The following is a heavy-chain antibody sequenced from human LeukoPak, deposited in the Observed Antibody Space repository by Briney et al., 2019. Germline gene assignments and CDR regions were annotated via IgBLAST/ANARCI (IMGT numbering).Heavy chain of an antibody. D-gene: IGHD5-18*01. CDR1: GGTFSGYA. CDR2: IIPIFGTA. V-gene: IGHV1-69*05. J-gene: IGHJ5*02. CDR3: SRRGYRYGVGPFDP. Sequence: VAWVRVSCKASGGTFSGYAISWVRQGPGEGLEWMGGIIPIFGTANYAQKFQGRVTITTDESTSTAYMELSSRRSEDTAVRNSSRRGYRYGVGPFDPCGQRCLVTVSS.